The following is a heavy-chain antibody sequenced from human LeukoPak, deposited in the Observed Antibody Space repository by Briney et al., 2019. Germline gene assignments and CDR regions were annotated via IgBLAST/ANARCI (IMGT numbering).Heavy chain of an antibody. CDR3: ARASYDILTGYRTAVDI. CDR1: GGSISSGSYY. V-gene: IGHV4-61*02. Sequence: SETLSLTCTVSGGSISSGSYYWSWIRQPAGKGLEWIGRMYTSGSTNYNPSLKSRVTISVDTSKNQFSLKLSSVTAADTAVYYCARASYDILTGYRTAVDIWGQGTVVTVSS. D-gene: IGHD3-9*01. CDR2: MYTSGST. J-gene: IGHJ3*02.